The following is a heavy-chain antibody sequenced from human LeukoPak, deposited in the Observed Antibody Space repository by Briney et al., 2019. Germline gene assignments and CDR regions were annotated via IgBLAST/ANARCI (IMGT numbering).Heavy chain of an antibody. CDR3: ARQVGFGELHYYYYYMDV. J-gene: IGHJ6*03. Sequence: GESLKISCKGSGYSFTSYWIAWVRQMPGKGLEWMGIIYPGDSDTRYSPSFQGQVTISADKSISTAYLRWSSLKASDTAMYYCARQVGFGELHYYYYYMDVWGKGTTVTISS. V-gene: IGHV5-51*01. CDR2: IYPGDSDT. D-gene: IGHD1-26*01. CDR1: GYSFTSYW.